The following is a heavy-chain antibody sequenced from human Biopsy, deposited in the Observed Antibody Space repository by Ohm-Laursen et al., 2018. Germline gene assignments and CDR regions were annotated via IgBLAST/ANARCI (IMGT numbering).Heavy chain of an antibody. CDR2: INQSGRT. Sequence: TLSLTCTVSSGSIRTGDYYWSWIRQPPGKGLEWIGQINQSGRTNYNPSLKSRVNISADKSNNQFSLKLTSVTSADTAVYFCGNEVYGRDYWGLGALVTVSS. CDR3: GNEVYGRDY. J-gene: IGHJ4*02. D-gene: IGHD2-15*01. V-gene: IGHV4-30-4*08. CDR1: SGSIRTGDYY.